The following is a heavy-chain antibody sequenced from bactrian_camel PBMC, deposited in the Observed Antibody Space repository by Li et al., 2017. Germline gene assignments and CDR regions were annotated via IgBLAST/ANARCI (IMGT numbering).Heavy chain of an antibody. Sequence: HVQLVESGGGSVQAGGSLRLSCLISVYEYCAFDMAWYRQFPGKEREFVSRVGGDGETTYVDSVKGRFIVSQDGPKSMVYLQMNSLKPEDTAMYYCAASVRWRCTVVAGTRIAPEDRWPNFGYWGQGTQVTVAS. CDR1: VYEYCAFD. V-gene: IGHV3S53*01. CDR2: VGGDGET. CDR3: AASVRWRCTVVAGTRIAPEDRWPNFGY. J-gene: IGHJ6*01. D-gene: IGHD6*01.